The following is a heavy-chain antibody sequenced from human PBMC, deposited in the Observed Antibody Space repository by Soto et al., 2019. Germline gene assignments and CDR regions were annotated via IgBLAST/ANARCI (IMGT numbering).Heavy chain of an antibody. D-gene: IGHD2-21*02. Sequence: QVQLQESGPGLVKPSGTLSLTCAVSGGSVSSSNWWRWVRQSPGQGLEWMGEIYHSGSAHYNPSLKSRAPISPDKSKNQVSPRLTSVTAADTAVYYCARVPGVVVSADDAFDIWGPGTRVIVSS. CDR2: IYHSGSA. V-gene: IGHV4-4*02. CDR3: ARVPGVVVSADDAFDI. J-gene: IGHJ3*02. CDR1: GGSVSSSNW.